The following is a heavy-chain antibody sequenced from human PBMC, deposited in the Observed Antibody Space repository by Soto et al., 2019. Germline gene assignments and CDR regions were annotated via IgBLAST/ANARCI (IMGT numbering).Heavy chain of an antibody. J-gene: IGHJ4*02. CDR1: GFTFSSYS. Sequence: GGSLRLSCAASGFTFSSYSMNWVRQAPGKGLEWVSSISSSSSYIYYADSVKGRFTISRDNAKNSLYLQMNSLRAEDTAVYYCARDWAEVIAVAGTPPGWDYWGQGTLVTVSS. D-gene: IGHD6-19*01. CDR2: ISSSSSYI. CDR3: ARDWAEVIAVAGTPPGWDY. V-gene: IGHV3-21*01.